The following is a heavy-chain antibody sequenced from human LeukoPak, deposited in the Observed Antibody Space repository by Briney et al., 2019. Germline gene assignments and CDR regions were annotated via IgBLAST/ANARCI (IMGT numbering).Heavy chain of an antibody. V-gene: IGHV4-59*01. CDR3: ARVRGVRGPIDY. D-gene: IGHD3-10*01. Sequence: SETLSLTCTVSGGSISSYYWSWIRQPPGKGLEWIGYIYYSGSTNYNPSLESRVSISVDTSKNQFSLKLSSVTAADTAAYYCARVRGVRGPIDYWGQGTLVTVSS. J-gene: IGHJ4*02. CDR2: IYYSGST. CDR1: GGSISSYY.